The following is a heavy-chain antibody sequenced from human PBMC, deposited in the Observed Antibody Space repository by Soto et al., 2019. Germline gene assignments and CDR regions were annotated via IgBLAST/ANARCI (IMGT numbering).Heavy chain of an antibody. CDR3: ARVHTVTTYFDV. V-gene: IGHV1-8*01. CDR1: GYTFTSYD. Sequence: QVQLVQSGAEVGKPGASVKVSCKASGYTFTSYDTNWVRQASGQGLEWMGWMNPNSGNTGSAQRFQGRLTMTRNTSINTAYMELTSLTSEDAAVYYCARVHTVTTYFDVWGPGTLVAVSS. CDR2: MNPNSGNT. J-gene: IGHJ2*01. D-gene: IGHD4-17*01.